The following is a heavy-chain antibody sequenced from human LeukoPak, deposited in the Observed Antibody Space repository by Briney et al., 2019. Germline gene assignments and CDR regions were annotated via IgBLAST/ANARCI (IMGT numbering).Heavy chain of an antibody. CDR2: ITSSSSTK. J-gene: IGHJ6*02. D-gene: IGHD1-26*01. CDR1: GFTFSSYS. Sequence: GGCLRLSCAASGFTFSSYSMNWVRQAPGKGLEWVSDITSSSSTKYYADSVKGRFTISRDNAKNSLYLQMNSLRAEDTAVYYCAKTGWVGTTTRYYGLDVWGQGTTVTVSS. V-gene: IGHV3-48*04. CDR3: AKTGWVGTTTRYYGLDV.